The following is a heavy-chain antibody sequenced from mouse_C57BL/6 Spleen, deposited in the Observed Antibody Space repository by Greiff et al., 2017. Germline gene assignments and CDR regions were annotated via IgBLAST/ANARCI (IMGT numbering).Heavy chain of an antibody. D-gene: IGHD2-12*01. J-gene: IGHJ4*01. Sequence: QVQLQQPGAELVKPGASVKMSCKASGYTFTSYWITWVKQRPGQGLEWIGDIYPGSGSTNYNEKFKSKATLTVDTSSSTAYMQLSSLTSEDSAVYYCARYEDYSPAMDYWGQGTSVTVSS. CDR1: GYTFTSYW. V-gene: IGHV1-55*01. CDR3: ARYEDYSPAMDY. CDR2: IYPGSGST.